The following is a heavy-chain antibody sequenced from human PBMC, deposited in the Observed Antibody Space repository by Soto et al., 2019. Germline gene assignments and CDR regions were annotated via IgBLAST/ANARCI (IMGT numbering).Heavy chain of an antibody. CDR3: ATSGGNLGAFDY. J-gene: IGHJ4*02. V-gene: IGHV3-15*01. CDR1: GFTFSNAW. D-gene: IGHD1-26*01. Sequence: EVQLVESGGGLVKPGGSLRLSCAASGFTFSNAWMSWVRQAPGKGLEWVGRIKSRADGGTADHAAPVKGRFAISSDDSKNTLYLQMNSLKTEDTAVYYCATSGGNLGAFDYWGQGTLVTVS. CDR2: IKSRADGGTA.